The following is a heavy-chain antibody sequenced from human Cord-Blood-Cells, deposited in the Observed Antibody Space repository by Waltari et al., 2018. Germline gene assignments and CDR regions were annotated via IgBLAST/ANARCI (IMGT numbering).Heavy chain of an antibody. CDR1: GGSFSGYY. Sequence: QVQLQQWGAGLLKPSKTLSLTCAVYGGSFSGYYWSWIRQPPGKGLEWIGEINHSGSTNYTPSLKSRVTISGDTSKNQFSLKLSSVTAADTAVYYCARAGADFWSVYYDYWGQGTLVTVSS. V-gene: IGHV4-34*01. D-gene: IGHD3-3*01. CDR2: INHSGST. CDR3: ARAGADFWSVYYDY. J-gene: IGHJ4*02.